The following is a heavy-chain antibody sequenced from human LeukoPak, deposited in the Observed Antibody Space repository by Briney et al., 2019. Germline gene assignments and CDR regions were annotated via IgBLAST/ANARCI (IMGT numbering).Heavy chain of an antibody. J-gene: IGHJ5*02. D-gene: IGHD3-22*01. CDR2: IYSGGST. CDR3: ASGGGYYDSSGYPYNWFDP. CDR1: GFTVSSNY. V-gene: IGHV3-53*01. Sequence: GGSLRLSCAASGFTVSSNYMSWVRQAPGKGLEWVSVIYSGGSTYYADSVKGRFTISRDNSKNTLYLQMNSLRAGDTAVYYCASGGGYYDSSGYPYNWFDPWGQGTLVTVSS.